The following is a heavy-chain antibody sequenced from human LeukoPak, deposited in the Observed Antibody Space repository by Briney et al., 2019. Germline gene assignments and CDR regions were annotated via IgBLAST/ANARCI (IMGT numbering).Heavy chain of an antibody. V-gene: IGHV4-39*01. CDR3: ATQGSAYSSGWYPYYFDY. J-gene: IGHJ4*02. D-gene: IGHD6-19*01. CDR1: GGSISSSSYY. CDR2: IYYSGST. Sequence: SETLSLTCTVSGGSISSSSYYWGWIRQPPGKGLEWIGSIYYSGSTYCNPSLKSRVTISVDTSKNQFSLKLSSVTAADTAVYYCATQGSAYSSGWYPYYFDYWGQGTLVTVSS.